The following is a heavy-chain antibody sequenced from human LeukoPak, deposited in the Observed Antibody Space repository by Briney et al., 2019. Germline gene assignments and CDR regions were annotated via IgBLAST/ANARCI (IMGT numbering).Heavy chain of an antibody. CDR2: IKEDGSEK. CDR3: ARDLRAGGTWSYGVYFDL. Sequence: AGGSLRLSCAASGFTFSDYWMSWVRQAPGRGLEWVANIKEDGSEKNYVDSVKGRFTISRDNAKNSVYLLLNSLTPEDTAVYYCARDLRAGGTWSYGVYFDLWGRGTLVTVSS. CDR1: GFTFSDYW. J-gene: IGHJ2*01. V-gene: IGHV3-7*01. D-gene: IGHD4-17*01.